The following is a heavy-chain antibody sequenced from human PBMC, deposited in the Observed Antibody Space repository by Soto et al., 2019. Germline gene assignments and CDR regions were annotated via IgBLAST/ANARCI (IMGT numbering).Heavy chain of an antibody. CDR3: ARGQNYETYYYCGMDV. D-gene: IGHD1-7*01. CDR1: GYTFTGYY. V-gene: IGHV1-2*02. J-gene: IGHJ6*02. CDR2: INPNSGGT. Sequence: ASVKVSCKASGYTFTGYYMHWVRQAPGQGLEWMGWINPNSGGTNYAQKFQGRVTMTRDTSISTAYMELSRLRSDDTAVYYCARGQNYETYYYCGMDVWGQGTTVTVSS.